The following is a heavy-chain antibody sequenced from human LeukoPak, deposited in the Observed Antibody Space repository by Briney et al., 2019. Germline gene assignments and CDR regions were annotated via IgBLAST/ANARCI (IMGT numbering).Heavy chain of an antibody. CDR1: GGSISSSSYY. D-gene: IGHD3-10*01. CDR2: IYYSGST. Sequence: SETLSLTRTVSGGSISSSSYYWGWIRQPPGKGLEWIGSIYYSGSTYYNPSLKSRVTISVDTSKNQFSLNLSSVTAADTAVYYCARRKAYYYGSGNERFDPWGQGTLVTVSS. V-gene: IGHV4-39*01. CDR3: ARRKAYYYGSGNERFDP. J-gene: IGHJ5*02.